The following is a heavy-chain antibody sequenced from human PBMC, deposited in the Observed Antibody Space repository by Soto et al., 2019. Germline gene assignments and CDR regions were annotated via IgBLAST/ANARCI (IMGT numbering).Heavy chain of an antibody. CDR2: LSGGDDST. Sequence: EVQLLESGGGLVQPGGSLRLSFAASGFTFSHFAMSWVRQAPGKGLEWVSTLSGGDDSTYYADSVKDRFTISRDNSKNKLFLQLNSLRAEDTAVYYCAKKYHYGSGTYLYYFDYWGQGTLVTVSS. CDR3: AKKYHYGSGTYLYYFDY. J-gene: IGHJ4*02. CDR1: GFTFSHFA. D-gene: IGHD3-10*01. V-gene: IGHV3-23*01.